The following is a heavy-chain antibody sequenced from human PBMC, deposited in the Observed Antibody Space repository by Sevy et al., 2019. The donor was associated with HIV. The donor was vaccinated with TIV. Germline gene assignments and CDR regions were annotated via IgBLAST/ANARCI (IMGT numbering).Heavy chain of an antibody. V-gene: IGHV1-2*02. CDR3: ARDVSNGYGIDV. CDR1: GYTFTGYY. J-gene: IGHJ6*02. D-gene: IGHD4-4*01. Sequence: ASVKVSCKASGYTFTGYYIHWVRQAPGQGLEWMGWINPNSGGTNYAQKFQGRVTMTRDTSISTAYMELSRLRSDDTAVYYCARDVSNGYGIDVWGQGTTVTVSS. CDR2: INPNSGGT.